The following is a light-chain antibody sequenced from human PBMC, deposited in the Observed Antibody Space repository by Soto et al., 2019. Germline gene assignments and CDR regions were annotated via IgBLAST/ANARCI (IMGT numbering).Light chain of an antibody. CDR1: QSLSDT. J-gene: IGKJ1*01. V-gene: IGKV3-15*01. CDR2: GVS. CDR3: QQYRSWPRT. Sequence: EIVMTQSPATLSVSPGERATLSCRASQSLSDTLAWYQQKPGQAPRLLIYGVSTRATGIPARFTGSGSGTEVTLTISSLQSEDIAVFYGQQYRSWPRTFGQGTKVEIK.